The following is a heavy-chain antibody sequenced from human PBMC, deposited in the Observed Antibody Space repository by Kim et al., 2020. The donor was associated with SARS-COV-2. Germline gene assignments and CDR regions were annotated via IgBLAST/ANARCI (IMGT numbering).Heavy chain of an antibody. Sequence: GSLRLSCAASGFSFSTYEMNWVRQAPGKGLEWVSYISTSGSTIYYTDSVKGRFTISRDNAKNSLYLQMNSLRAEDTAVYYCARSSYGSGSYGPDYWGQGTLVTVSS. V-gene: IGHV3-48*03. CDR1: GFSFSTYE. CDR2: ISTSGSTI. J-gene: IGHJ4*02. D-gene: IGHD3-10*01. CDR3: ARSSYGSGSYGPDY.